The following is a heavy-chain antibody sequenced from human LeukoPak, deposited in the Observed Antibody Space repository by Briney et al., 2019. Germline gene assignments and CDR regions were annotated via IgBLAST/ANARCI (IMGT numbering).Heavy chain of an antibody. CDR3: ARSPWYYYGSGSYYNAPKYFDY. Sequence: SETLSLTCAVYGGSFSGYYWSWIRQPPGKGLEWIGEINHSGSTNYNPSLKSRVTISVDTSKNQFSLKPSSVTAADTAVYYCARSPWYYYGSGSYYNAPKYFDYWGQGTLVTVSS. CDR2: INHSGST. CDR1: GGSFSGYY. D-gene: IGHD3-10*01. V-gene: IGHV4-34*01. J-gene: IGHJ4*02.